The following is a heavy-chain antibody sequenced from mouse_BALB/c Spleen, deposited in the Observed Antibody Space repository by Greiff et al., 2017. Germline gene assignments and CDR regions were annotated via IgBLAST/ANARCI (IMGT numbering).Heavy chain of an antibody. J-gene: IGHJ4*01. V-gene: IGHV2-9*02. D-gene: IGHD1-2*01. CDR1: GFSLTSYG. CDR3: ARDSRLRPLYYAMDY. CDR2: IWAGGST. Sequence: VQRVESGPGLVAPSQSLSITCTVSGFSLTSYGVHWVRQPPGKGLEWLGVIWAGGSTNYNSALMSRLSISKDNSKSQVFLKMNSLQTDDTAMYYCARDSRLRPLYYAMDYWGQGTSVTVSS.